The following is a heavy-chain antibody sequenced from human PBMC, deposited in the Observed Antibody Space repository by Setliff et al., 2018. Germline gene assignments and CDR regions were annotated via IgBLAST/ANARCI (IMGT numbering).Heavy chain of an antibody. D-gene: IGHD1-7*01. CDR3: AKGSNWNYWVKGIDY. CDR1: GFTFSRYW. J-gene: IGHJ4*02. CDR2: IKQDGSEK. V-gene: IGHV3-7*03. Sequence: GVSLRLSCAASGFTFSRYWMSGVRQAPGKGLEWVANIKQDGSEKYYVDSVKGRFTISRDNSKNTLYLQMNSLRAEDTAVYYCAKGSNWNYWVKGIDYWGQGTLVTVSS.